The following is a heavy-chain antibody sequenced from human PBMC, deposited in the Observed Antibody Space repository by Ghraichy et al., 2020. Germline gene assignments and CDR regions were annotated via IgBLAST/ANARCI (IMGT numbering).Heavy chain of an antibody. CDR1: GFTFSTSS. Sequence: GGSLRLSCTASGFTFSTSSMSWVRQTPGKGLEWISYITITSRTIYYADSVKGRFTISRDNAKNSLYLQMNSLRDEDTAVYYCASSERITIFGVVIFPGSMDVWGQGTTVTVSS. D-gene: IGHD3-3*01. CDR2: ITITSRTI. V-gene: IGHV3-48*02. J-gene: IGHJ6*02. CDR3: ASSERITIFGVVIFPGSMDV.